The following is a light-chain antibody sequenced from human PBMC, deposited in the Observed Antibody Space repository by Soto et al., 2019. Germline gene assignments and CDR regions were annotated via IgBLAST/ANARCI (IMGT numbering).Light chain of an antibody. V-gene: IGKV1-9*01. Sequence: IQLTQSPSSLSASVGDRVTITCRASQGISSYLAWYQQKPGKAPKLLIYAAATLQSGVPSRFSGSGSGTDFTLTISSLQPEDFATYYCQQRNSYPRTVGQGTKVEIK. CDR1: QGISSY. CDR2: AAA. CDR3: QQRNSYPRT. J-gene: IGKJ1*01.